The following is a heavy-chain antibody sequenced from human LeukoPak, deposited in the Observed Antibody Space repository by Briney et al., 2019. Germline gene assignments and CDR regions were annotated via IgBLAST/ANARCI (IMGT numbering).Heavy chain of an antibody. CDR2: TYYRSKWYN. Sequence: SQTLSLTCAISGDSVSSNSAAGNWIRQSPSRGLEWLERTYYRSKWYNDYAVSVKSRITINPDTSKNQFSLQLNSVTPEYAAVYYCARCIAAAALGYRGQGTLVTVSS. J-gene: IGHJ4*02. CDR3: ARCIAAAALGY. V-gene: IGHV6-1*01. D-gene: IGHD6-13*01. CDR1: GDSVSSNSAA.